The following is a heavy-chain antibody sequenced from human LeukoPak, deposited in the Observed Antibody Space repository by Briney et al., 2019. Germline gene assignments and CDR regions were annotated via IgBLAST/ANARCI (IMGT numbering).Heavy chain of an antibody. V-gene: IGHV5-51*01. CDR3: ATTGVLSDFWSGYSDPPINWFDP. CDR1: GYSFTSYW. J-gene: IGHJ5*02. D-gene: IGHD3-3*01. Sequence: GESLQISCKGSGYSFTSYWIGWVRQMPGKGLEWMGIIYPGDSDTRYSPSFQGQVTISADKSISTAYLQMNSLRAEDTAVYYCATTGVLSDFWSGYSDPPINWFDPWGQGTLVTVSS. CDR2: IYPGDSDT.